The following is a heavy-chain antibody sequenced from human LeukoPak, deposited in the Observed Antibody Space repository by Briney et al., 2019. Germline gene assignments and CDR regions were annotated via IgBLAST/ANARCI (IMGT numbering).Heavy chain of an antibody. CDR2: VSYSVST. V-gene: IGHV4-31*03. Sequence: SETLSLTCTVSGGSISSGGYYWNWIRHHPGKGLEWIGYVSYSVSTYYNPSLKSRLIISIDTSKNQFSLELSFVTAADSAVYYCASIYDSGTSYFGIDVWGQGTTVTVSS. J-gene: IGHJ6*02. CDR1: GGSISSGGYY. D-gene: IGHD3-10*01. CDR3: ASIYDSGTSYFGIDV.